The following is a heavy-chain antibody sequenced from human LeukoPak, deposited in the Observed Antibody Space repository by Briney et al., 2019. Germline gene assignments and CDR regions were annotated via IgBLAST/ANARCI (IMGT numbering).Heavy chain of an antibody. CDR3: ARDRWFDH. V-gene: IGHV4-59*01. J-gene: IGHJ5*02. Sequence: SETLSLTCTVSGGSISNYFWSWLRQPPGKGLEWIGYIYYSGNTNYNPSLKSRVTMSVDTSTNQFSLKLSSVTAADTAVYYCARDRWFDHWGQGTLVTVSS. CDR2: IYYSGNT. CDR1: GGSISNYF.